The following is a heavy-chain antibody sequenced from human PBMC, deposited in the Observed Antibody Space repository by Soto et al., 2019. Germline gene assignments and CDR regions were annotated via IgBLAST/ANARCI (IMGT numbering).Heavy chain of an antibody. Sequence: ASVKVSCKASGYTFTSYAMHWVRQAPGQRLEWMGWINAGNGNTKYSQKFQGRVTITRDTSASTAYMELSSLRSEDTAVYYCARAGSTMGASAFDYWGQGTLVTVSS. V-gene: IGHV1-3*01. CDR3: ARAGSTMGASAFDY. J-gene: IGHJ4*02. D-gene: IGHD1-26*01. CDR1: GYTFTSYA. CDR2: INAGNGNT.